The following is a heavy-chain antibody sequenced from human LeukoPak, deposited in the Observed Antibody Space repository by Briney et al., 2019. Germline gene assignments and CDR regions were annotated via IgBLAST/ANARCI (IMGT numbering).Heavy chain of an antibody. Sequence: GGSLRLSCAASGFTFSGSAMHWVRQASGKGLEWVANIKQDGSEKYYVDSVKGRFTISRDNAKNSLYLQMNSLRAEDTAVYYGARAGWSNSSCLWYYYMDVWGKGTTVTVSS. CDR2: IKQDGSEK. J-gene: IGHJ6*03. CDR1: GFTFSGSA. V-gene: IGHV3-7*01. CDR3: ARAGWSNSSCLWYYYMDV. D-gene: IGHD2-2*01.